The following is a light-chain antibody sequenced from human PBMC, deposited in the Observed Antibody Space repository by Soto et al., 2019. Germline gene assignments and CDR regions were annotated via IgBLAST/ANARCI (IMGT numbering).Light chain of an antibody. V-gene: IGKV3-15*01. J-gene: IGKJ4*01. CDR2: GAS. Sequence: VLTQSPGTLSLSPGERSTLSCMASQSVSSNLAWYQQKPGQAPRLLIYGASTRATGIPARFSGSGSGTEFTLTISSLQSEDFAVYYCQQYNNWPALTFGGGTKVDI. CDR3: QQYNNWPALT. CDR1: QSVSSN.